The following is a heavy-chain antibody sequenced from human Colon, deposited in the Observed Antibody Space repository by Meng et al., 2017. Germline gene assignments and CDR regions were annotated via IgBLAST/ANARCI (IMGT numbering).Heavy chain of an antibody. CDR2: IDHTGNT. CDR1: GGSISSGDW. D-gene: IGHD1-7*01. CDR3: ARVGPGELPNFFDP. V-gene: IGHV4-4*02. Sequence: QGRLQESGPGVGKPSGALSLTCAVSGGSISSGDWWSWVRQPPGKGLEWIAEIDHTGNTNYNPSLKSRVTISVDKSKNQFSLKLSFMTAADTAVYYCARVGPGELPNFFDPWGQGTLVTVSS. J-gene: IGHJ5*02.